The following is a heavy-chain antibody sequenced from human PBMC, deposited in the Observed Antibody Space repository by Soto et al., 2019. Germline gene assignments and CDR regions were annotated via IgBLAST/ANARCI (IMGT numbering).Heavy chain of an antibody. CDR1: GGTFSSYA. D-gene: IGHD2-2*01. CDR2: IIPIFGTA. V-gene: IGHV1-69*06. J-gene: IGHJ4*02. CDR3: ARDMGYCSSTSCSLFDY. Sequence: QVQLVQSGAEVKKPGSSVKVSCKASGGTFSSYAISWVRQAPGQGLEWMGGIIPIFGTANCAQKFQGRVTITADKSTSTAYMELSSLRSEDTAVYYCARDMGYCSSTSCSLFDYWGQGTLVTVSS.